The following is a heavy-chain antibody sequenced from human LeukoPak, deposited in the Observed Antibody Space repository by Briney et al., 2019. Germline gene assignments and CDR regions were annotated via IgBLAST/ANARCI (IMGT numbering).Heavy chain of an antibody. CDR1: GGSISSYY. CDR3: ARERLYGSSGYYYLYYFDY. V-gene: IGHV4-4*07. Sequence: SETLSLTCTVSGGSISSYYWSWIRQPAGKGLEWIGRIYTSGSTNYNPSLKSRVTISVDTSKNQFSLKLSSVTAADTAVYYCARERLYGSSGYYYLYYFDYWGQGTLVTVSS. CDR2: IYTSGST. J-gene: IGHJ4*02. D-gene: IGHD3-22*01.